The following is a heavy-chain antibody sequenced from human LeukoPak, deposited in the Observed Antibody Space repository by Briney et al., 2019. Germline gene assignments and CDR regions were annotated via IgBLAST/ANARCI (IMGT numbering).Heavy chain of an antibody. D-gene: IGHD3-3*01. V-gene: IGHV4-34*01. CDR1: GGSLSNYY. Sequence: ETLSLTCAVYGGSLSNYYWSWIRQPPGKGLEWIGEINHSGGTKFNPSLKSRVTILVDMSKSQFSLKLSSVTAADTAVYYCARQLVEYYDFWSGQENAFDIWGQGTMVTVSS. CDR3: ARQLVEYYDFWSGQENAFDI. CDR2: INHSGGT. J-gene: IGHJ3*02.